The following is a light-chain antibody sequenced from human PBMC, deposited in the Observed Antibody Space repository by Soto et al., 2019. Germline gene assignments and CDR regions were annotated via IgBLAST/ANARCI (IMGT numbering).Light chain of an antibody. CDR3: QSYDSGLTGYV. V-gene: IGLV1-40*01. Sequence: QSALTQPPSVSGAPGQTVTISCAGSSSNIGAGYDVHWYQQISGRAPKLLIYGNGYRPSGVPGRFSGSKSGTSASLAITALQAEDEADYYCQSYDSGLTGYVFGTGTKVTVL. CDR2: GNG. CDR1: SSNIGAGYD. J-gene: IGLJ1*01.